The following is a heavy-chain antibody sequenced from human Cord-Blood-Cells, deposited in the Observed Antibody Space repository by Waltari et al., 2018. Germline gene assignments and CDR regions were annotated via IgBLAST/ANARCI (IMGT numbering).Heavy chain of an antibody. V-gene: IGHV4-39*01. J-gene: IGHJ4*02. D-gene: IGHD6-6*01. CDR2: IYYSGST. CDR1: GCSISSSSYY. Sequence: QLQLQESGPGLVKPSETLSLTCTVSGCSISSSSYYWGWIRQPPGKGLEWIGSIYYSGSTYYNPSLKSRVTISVDTSKNQFSLKLSSVTAADTAVYYCARHGYSSSSYYFDYWGQGTLVTVSS. CDR3: ARHGYSSSSYYFDY.